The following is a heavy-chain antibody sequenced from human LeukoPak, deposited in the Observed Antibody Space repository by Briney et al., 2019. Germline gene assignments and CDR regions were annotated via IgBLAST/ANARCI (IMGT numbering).Heavy chain of an antibody. J-gene: IGHJ5*02. CDR2: MNPNSGNT. CDR3: ARGFKYYDFWSGYISWFDP. Sequence: ASVKVSCKAPGYTFTSYDINWVRQATGRGLEWMGWMNPNSGNTGYAQKFQGRVTMTRNTSISTAYMELSSLRSEDTAVYHCARGFKYYDFWSGYISWFDPWGQGTLVTVSS. CDR1: GYTFTSYD. D-gene: IGHD3-3*01. V-gene: IGHV1-8*01.